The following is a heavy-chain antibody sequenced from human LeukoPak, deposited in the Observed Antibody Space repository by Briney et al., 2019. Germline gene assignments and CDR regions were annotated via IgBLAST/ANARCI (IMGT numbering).Heavy chain of an antibody. J-gene: IGHJ4*02. Sequence: ASVKVSCKASGYSFTTHAMQWVRQAPGQRLEWMGWTNAGNGDTQYSQEFQGRVTITRDTSASTVYMELSSLRSEDMAVYYCARSAGSGWSGFDFWGQGTLVTVSS. CDR2: TNAGNGDT. CDR1: GYSFTTHA. D-gene: IGHD6-19*01. V-gene: IGHV1-3*02. CDR3: ARSAGSGWSGFDF.